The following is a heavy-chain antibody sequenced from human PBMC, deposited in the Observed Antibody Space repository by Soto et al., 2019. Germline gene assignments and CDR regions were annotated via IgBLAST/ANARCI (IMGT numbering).Heavy chain of an antibody. CDR2: IIPIFGTA. V-gene: IGHV1-69*05. D-gene: IGHD3-22*01. CDR1: GGTFSSYA. Sequence: SVKVSCKASGGTFSSYAIIWVRQVPGQGLEWMGGIIPIFGTANYAQKFRGRVTVSTDTSITTTYMELSSLTSDDTAVYYCARAPLGIIVAPDFWGQGTLVTVSS. CDR3: ARAPLGIIVAPDF. J-gene: IGHJ4*02.